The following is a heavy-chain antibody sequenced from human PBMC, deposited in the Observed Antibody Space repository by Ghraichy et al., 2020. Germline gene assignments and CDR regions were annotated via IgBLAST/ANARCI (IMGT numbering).Heavy chain of an antibody. V-gene: IGHV3-23*01. Sequence: GESLNISCAASGFTFSSYAMSWVRQAPGKGLEWVSAISGSGGSTYYADSVKGRFTISRDNSKNTLYLQMNSLRAEDTAVYYCAKDRPNRRVGATTGDYWGQGTLVTVSS. D-gene: IGHD1-26*01. J-gene: IGHJ4*02. CDR3: AKDRPNRRVGATTGDY. CDR2: ISGSGGST. CDR1: GFTFSSYA.